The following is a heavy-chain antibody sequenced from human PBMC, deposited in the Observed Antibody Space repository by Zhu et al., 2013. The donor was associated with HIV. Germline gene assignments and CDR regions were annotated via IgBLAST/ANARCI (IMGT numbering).Heavy chain of an antibody. D-gene: IGHD5-18*01. CDR2: IYYSGST. V-gene: IGHV4-59*01. J-gene: IGHJ6*03. CDR3: ARDRYSYGRNYYYYYMDV. CDR1: GGSISSYY. Sequence: QVQLQESGPGLVKPSETLSLTCTVSGGSISSYYWSWIRQPPGKGLEWIGYIYYSGSTNYNPSLKSRVTISVDTSKNQFSLKLSSVTAADTAVYYCARDRYSYGRNYYYYYMDVWGKGTTVTVSS.